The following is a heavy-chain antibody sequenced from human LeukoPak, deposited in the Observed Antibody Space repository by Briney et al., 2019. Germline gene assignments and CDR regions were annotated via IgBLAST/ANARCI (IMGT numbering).Heavy chain of an antibody. Sequence: GGSLRLSCAASGFTFSSYAMHWVRQAPGKGLEWVAVISYDGSNKYYADSVKGRFTISRDNSKTTLYLQMNSLRAEDTAVYYCAKASVVVTGVHDTGFDYWGQGTLVTVSS. V-gene: IGHV3-30-3*01. CDR2: ISYDGSNK. CDR3: AKASVVVTGVHDTGFDY. J-gene: IGHJ4*02. CDR1: GFTFSSYA. D-gene: IGHD2-21*02.